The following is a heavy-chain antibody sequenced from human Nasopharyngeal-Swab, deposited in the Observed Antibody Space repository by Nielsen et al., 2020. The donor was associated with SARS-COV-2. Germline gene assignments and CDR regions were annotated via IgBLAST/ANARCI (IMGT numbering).Heavy chain of an antibody. J-gene: IGHJ6*02. CDR3: ARRRGYNYYYYGMDV. D-gene: IGHD5-12*01. CDR1: GFTLSSYS. Sequence: GGSLRLSCAASGFTLSSYSMNWVRQAPGKGLEWVSSISSSSSYIYYADSVKGRFTISRDNAKNSLYLQMNSLRAEDTAVYYCARRRGYNYYYYGMDVWGQGTTVTVSS. CDR2: ISSSSSYI. V-gene: IGHV3-21*01.